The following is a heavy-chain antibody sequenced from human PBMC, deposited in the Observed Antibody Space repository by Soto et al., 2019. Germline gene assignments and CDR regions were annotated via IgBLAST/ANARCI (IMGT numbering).Heavy chain of an antibody. CDR2: ISYDGSNK. J-gene: IGHJ4*02. V-gene: IGHV3-30*03. Sequence: AGGSLRLSCAASGFTFSSYGMHWVRQAPGKGLEWVAVISYDGSNKYYADSVKGRFTISRDNSKNTLYLQMNSLRAEDTAVYYCAIDRTIFGVVIPFDFWGQGTLVTVSS. D-gene: IGHD3-3*01. CDR1: GFTFSSYG. CDR3: AIDRTIFGVVIPFDF.